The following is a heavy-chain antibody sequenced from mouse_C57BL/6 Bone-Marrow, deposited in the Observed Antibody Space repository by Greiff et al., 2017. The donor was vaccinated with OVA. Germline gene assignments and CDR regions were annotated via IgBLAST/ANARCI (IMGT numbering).Heavy chain of an antibody. J-gene: IGHJ1*03. V-gene: IGHV7-1*01. Sequence: EVKLMESGGGLVQSGRSLRLSCATSGFTFSDFYMEWVRQAPGKGLEWIAASRNKANDYTTEYSASVKGRFIVSRDTSQSILYLQMNALRAEDTAIYYCARDAWDYSNPHWYFDVWGTGTTVTVSS. CDR2: SRNKANDYTT. CDR3: ARDAWDYSNPHWYFDV. D-gene: IGHD2-5*01. CDR1: GFTFSDFY.